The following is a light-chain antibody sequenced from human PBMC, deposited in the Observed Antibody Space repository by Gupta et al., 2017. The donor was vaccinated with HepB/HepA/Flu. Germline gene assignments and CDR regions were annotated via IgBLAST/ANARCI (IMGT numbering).Light chain of an antibody. Sequence: QSALTQPASVSGSPGQSVTVSCTGTNSDIGAYIYLSWYQQHPGKVPRLLIYDVINRPSGVSNRFSGSKSGNTASLTISGLQAEDEADYYCCAYTTSATWVFGGGTKLTVL. CDR2: DVI. J-gene: IGLJ3*02. CDR1: NSDIGAYIY. CDR3: CAYTTSATWV. V-gene: IGLV2-14*01.